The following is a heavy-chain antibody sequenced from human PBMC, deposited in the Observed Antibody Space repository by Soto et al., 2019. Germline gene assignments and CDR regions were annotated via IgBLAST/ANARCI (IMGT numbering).Heavy chain of an antibody. CDR3: ATTRSYDSYRPYDH. V-gene: IGHV1-18*04. Sequence: QVQVVQSGAEVKKSGASVKVSCRSSGYTVITYGISWVRQAPGQRLEWLGWISPYNGDPKQAQKLPGRLTRTTDTPTSTAYLELRSLSSDDTAVYYCATTRSYDSYRPYDHWGQGTLVTVSS. CDR2: ISPYNGDP. CDR1: GYTVITYG. J-gene: IGHJ4*02. D-gene: IGHD3-16*01.